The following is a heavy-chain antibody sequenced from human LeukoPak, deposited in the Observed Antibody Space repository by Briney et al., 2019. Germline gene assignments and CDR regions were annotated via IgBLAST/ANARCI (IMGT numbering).Heavy chain of an antibody. CDR2: MYYSGST. V-gene: IGHV4-59*08. CDR3: ARQLGPLHYFDY. CDR1: GGSISSYY. J-gene: IGHJ4*02. Sequence: PSETLSLTCTVSGGSISSYYWSCIRQPPGKGLEWIGYMYYSGSTNYNPSLKSRVTISVDTSKNQFSLKLSSVTAADTAVYYCARQLGPLHYFDYWGQGTLVTVSS.